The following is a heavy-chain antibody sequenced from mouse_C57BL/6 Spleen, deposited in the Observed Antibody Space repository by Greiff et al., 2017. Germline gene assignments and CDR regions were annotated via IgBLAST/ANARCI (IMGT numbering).Heavy chain of an antibody. V-gene: IGHV3-6*01. D-gene: IGHD2-2*01. CDR1: GYSITSGYF. J-gene: IGHJ2*01. Sequence: EVKLQQSGPGLVKPSQSLSLSCSATGYSITSGYFWNWIRKSPGNQLECMGYIRYDGSNNYNPSLKNRISITRDTSKNPFFLKLNSVTTEDTAAYYCASGLRRGDFDYWGQGTTLTVSS. CDR3: ASGLRRGDFDY. CDR2: IRYDGSN.